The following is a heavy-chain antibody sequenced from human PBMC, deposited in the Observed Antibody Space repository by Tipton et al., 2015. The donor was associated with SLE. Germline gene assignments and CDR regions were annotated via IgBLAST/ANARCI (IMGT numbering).Heavy chain of an antibody. D-gene: IGHD2-2*01. CDR2: INPKSGGT. CDR1: GYTFIDYY. CDR3: AGGGTLFVVETAALAY. V-gene: IGHV1-2*02. Sequence: QLVQSGADMKKPGASLRVPCEASGYTFIDYYIHWVRQFPGQGFGWLGWINPKSGGTNYGEKFQDRVTMTRDTSSSTAYMELSSLTSDDAAVNHFAGGGTLFVVETAALAYRAQGTLVTVSP. J-gene: IGHJ4*02.